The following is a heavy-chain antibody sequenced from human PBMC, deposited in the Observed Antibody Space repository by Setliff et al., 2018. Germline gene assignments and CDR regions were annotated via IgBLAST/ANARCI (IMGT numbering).Heavy chain of an antibody. D-gene: IGHD1-26*01. CDR1: GFTFSNAW. Sequence: LRLSCAASGFTFSNAWMSLVRQAPGKGLEWLASINPHGSEKYYADSVKGRFTISRDNAKNTLYLQMNSLRAEDTAVYYCARPLHIMGTSTAYAFDIWGQGTMVTVSS. V-gene: IGHV3-7*01. J-gene: IGHJ3*02. CDR3: ARPLHIMGTSTAYAFDI. CDR2: INPHGSEK.